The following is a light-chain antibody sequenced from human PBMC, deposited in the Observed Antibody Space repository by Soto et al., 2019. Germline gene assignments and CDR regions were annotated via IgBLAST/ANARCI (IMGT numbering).Light chain of an antibody. J-gene: IGLJ1*01. CDR2: EAT. CDR3: CSYAGSSTYV. Sequence: QSALTQPASVSGSPGQSITISCTGTSSDVGSYNLVSWYQQHPGKAPKFMIYEATKRPSGVSNRFSGSKSGNTASLTSSGLQAEDEADYYCCSYAGSSTYVLGTGTKLTVL. CDR1: SSDVGSYNL. V-gene: IGLV2-23*01.